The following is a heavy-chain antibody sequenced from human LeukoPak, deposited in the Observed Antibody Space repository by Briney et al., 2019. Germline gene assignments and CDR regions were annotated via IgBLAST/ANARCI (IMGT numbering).Heavy chain of an antibody. CDR3: ARDWYHAIDY. D-gene: IGHD2-2*01. Sequence: GALRLSCAASAFTFSSYGMSWVRQAPGKGLEWVSAISGDGRDIFYADAVKGRFTTSRDNSKNTLYLEMNSLRVEDTAVYYCARDWYHAIDYWGQGTLVTVSS. J-gene: IGHJ4*02. V-gene: IGHV3-23*01. CDR1: AFTFSSYG. CDR2: ISGDGRDI.